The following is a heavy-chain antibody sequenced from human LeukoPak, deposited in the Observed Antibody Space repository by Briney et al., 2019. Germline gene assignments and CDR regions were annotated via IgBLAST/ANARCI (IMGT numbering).Heavy chain of an antibody. Sequence: PGGSLRLSCAASGFTFSSYWMHWVRQVPGKGLVWVSRINTDGNSTRYADSVKGRFTISRDNAKNTLYLQMNSLRAEDTAVYYCARDMGDGYNRRKGVGAFDIWGQGTMVTVSS. J-gene: IGHJ3*02. CDR1: GFTFSSYW. CDR3: ARDMGDGYNRRKGVGAFDI. D-gene: IGHD5-24*01. CDR2: INTDGNST. V-gene: IGHV3-74*01.